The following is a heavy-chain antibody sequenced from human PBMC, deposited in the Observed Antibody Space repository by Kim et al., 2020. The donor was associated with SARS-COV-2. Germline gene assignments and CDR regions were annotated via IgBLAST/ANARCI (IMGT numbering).Heavy chain of an antibody. J-gene: IGHJ4*02. V-gene: IGHV3-33*01. Sequence: ADSRKGRFTITRDKYTNSVDLQMNSLRAEDTAVYYCARESSTRGRYADYWGQGTLVTVSS. D-gene: IGHD2-2*01. CDR3: ARESSTRGRYADY.